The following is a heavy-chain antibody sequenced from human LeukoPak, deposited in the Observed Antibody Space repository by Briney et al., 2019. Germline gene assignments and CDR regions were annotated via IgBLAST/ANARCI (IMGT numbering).Heavy chain of an antibody. CDR3: ARDTDGIAAAGTMDV. D-gene: IGHD6-13*01. CDR2: ISSSSSYI. CDR1: GFTFSSYS. J-gene: IGHJ6*03. V-gene: IGHV3-21*04. Sequence: GGSLRLSCAASGFTFSSYSMNWVRQAPGKGLEWVSSISSSSSYIYYADSVKGRFTISRDNAKNSLYLQMNSLRAEDTAVYYCARDTDGIAAAGTMDVWGKGTTVTVSS.